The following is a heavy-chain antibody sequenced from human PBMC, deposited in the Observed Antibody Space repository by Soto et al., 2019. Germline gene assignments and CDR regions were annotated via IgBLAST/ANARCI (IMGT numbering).Heavy chain of an antibody. J-gene: IGHJ3*02. D-gene: IGHD4-17*01. CDR3: ATPTTVTYDAFDI. CDR2: IYYSGST. CDR1: GGSISSGGYY. V-gene: IGHV4-31*03. Sequence: QVQLQESGPGLVKPSQTLSLTCTVSGGSISSGGYYWSWIRQHPGKGLEWIGYIYYSGSTYYNPSRKSRVTISVDTSKNQFSLKLSSVTAADTAVYYCATPTTVTYDAFDIWGQGTMVTVSS.